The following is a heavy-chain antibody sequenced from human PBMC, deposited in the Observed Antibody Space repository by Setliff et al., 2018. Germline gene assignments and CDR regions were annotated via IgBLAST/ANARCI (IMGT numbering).Heavy chain of an antibody. Sequence: SEALSLTCAVSGGSIRSSPWWSWVRQPPGKGLEWLGDIHHSGKTYYNPSLQSRLTMSIDKSKNHFSVNLRSGTAADTAVYYCASLNFDYWGQGMLVTVSS. CDR3: ASLNFDY. CDR2: IHHSGKT. V-gene: IGHV4-4*02. CDR1: GGSIRSSPW. J-gene: IGHJ4*02.